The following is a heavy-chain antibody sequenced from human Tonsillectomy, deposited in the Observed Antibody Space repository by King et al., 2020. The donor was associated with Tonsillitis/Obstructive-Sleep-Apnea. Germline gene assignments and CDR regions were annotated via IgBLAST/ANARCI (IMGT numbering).Heavy chain of an antibody. CDR3: ARLGCCNSNWCLPDF. V-gene: IGHV4-59*01. CDR1: GGSISRFY. CDR2: IYYSGST. J-gene: IGHJ4*02. Sequence: QLQESGPGLVKPSETLSLTCTVSGGSISRFYLSWIRQPPGRGLQWIGDIYYSGSTNYNPSLNSLVAMSADTTTNQISLDLSSVTAADTAGYFCARLGCCNSNWCLPDFWGQGTLVTVYS. D-gene: IGHD2-2*01.